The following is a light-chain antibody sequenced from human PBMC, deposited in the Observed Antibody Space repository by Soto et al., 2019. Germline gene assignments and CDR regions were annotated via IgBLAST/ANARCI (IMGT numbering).Light chain of an antibody. CDR3: QQGNSFPLT. J-gene: IGKJ4*01. CDR2: TAS. V-gene: IGKV1-12*01. Sequence: DIQMTQSPSSVSASVGDTVTITCRASQGISSWLAWYQQKPGRAPKLLIYTASSLQGGAPSRFTGSGSGTDFTLTITSXQPDDIAVYYCQQGNSFPLTFGGGTQVDIK. CDR1: QGISSW.